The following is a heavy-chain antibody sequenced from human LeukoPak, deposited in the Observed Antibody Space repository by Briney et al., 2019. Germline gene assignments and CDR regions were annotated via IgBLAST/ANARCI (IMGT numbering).Heavy chain of an antibody. D-gene: IGHD5-24*01. CDR2: IYYSGST. V-gene: IGHV4-39*07. J-gene: IGHJ4*02. CDR1: GGSISSSSYY. CDR3: ARDGEMATIENYFEY. Sequence: PSETLSLTCTVSGGSISSSSYYWGWMRQPPGKELEWIGSIYYSGSTYYNPSLKSRVTISVDTSKNQFSLQVSSVTAADTAIYYCARDGEMATIENYFEYWGQGILVTVSS.